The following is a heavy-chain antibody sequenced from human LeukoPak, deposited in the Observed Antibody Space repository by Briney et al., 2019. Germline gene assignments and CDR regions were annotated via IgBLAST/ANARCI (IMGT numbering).Heavy chain of an antibody. CDR3: ATTSIAAAVPGCFDY. V-gene: IGHV3-21*01. CDR2: ISSSSSYI. Sequence: KTGESLRLSCAASGFTFSSYSMNWVRQAPGKGLEWVSSISSSSSYIYYADSVKGRFTISRDNAKNSLYLQMNSLRAEDTAVYYCATTSIAAAVPGCFDYWGQGTLVTVFS. CDR1: GFTFSSYS. J-gene: IGHJ4*02. D-gene: IGHD6-13*01.